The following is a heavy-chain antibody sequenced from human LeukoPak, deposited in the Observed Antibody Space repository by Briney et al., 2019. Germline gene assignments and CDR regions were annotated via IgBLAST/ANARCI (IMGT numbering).Heavy chain of an antibody. Sequence: GGSLRLSCAASGFTFSSYSMNWVRQAPGKGLEWVSYISSSSSTIYYADSVKGRSTISRDNAKNSLYLQMNSLRAEDTAVYYCAREEGDIVVVPAASVSYHYYYMDVWGKGTTVTVSS. D-gene: IGHD2-2*01. CDR1: GFTFSSYS. V-gene: IGHV3-48*01. J-gene: IGHJ6*03. CDR3: AREEGDIVVVPAASVSYHYYYMDV. CDR2: ISSSSSTI.